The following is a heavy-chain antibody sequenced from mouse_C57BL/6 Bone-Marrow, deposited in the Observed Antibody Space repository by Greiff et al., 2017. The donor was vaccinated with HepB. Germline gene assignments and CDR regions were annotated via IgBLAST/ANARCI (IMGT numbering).Heavy chain of an antibody. Sequence: QVQLQQSGAELVKPGASVKISCKASGYTFTDYYINWVKQRPGQGLEWIGKIGPGSGSTYYNEKFKGKATLTAEKSSSTAYMQLSSRTSEDSAVYFCAILMSTVVATGFDYWGQGTTLTVSS. V-gene: IGHV1-77*01. D-gene: IGHD1-1*01. CDR1: GYTFTDYY. CDR3: AILMSTVVATGFDY. CDR2: IGPGSGST. J-gene: IGHJ2*01.